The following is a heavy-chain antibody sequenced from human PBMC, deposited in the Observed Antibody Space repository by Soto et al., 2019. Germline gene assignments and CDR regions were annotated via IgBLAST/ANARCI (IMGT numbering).Heavy chain of an antibody. CDR2: ISGGGGST. CDR3: VKDRSANGYHNYYYMDA. Sequence: EVQLLESGGGLVQPGGSLRLSCAASGFTFNSYDMSWVRQAPGKGLEWVSTISGGGGSTFYADSVKGRFTISRDNSKNTLHLQMNSLRAEDTAVYYCVKDRSANGYHNYYYMDAWGKGTTVTVSS. V-gene: IGHV3-23*01. J-gene: IGHJ6*03. D-gene: IGHD2-8*01. CDR1: GFTFNSYD.